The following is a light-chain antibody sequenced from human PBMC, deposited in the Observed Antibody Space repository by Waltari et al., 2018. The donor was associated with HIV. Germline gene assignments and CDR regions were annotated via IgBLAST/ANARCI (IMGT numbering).Light chain of an antibody. J-gene: IGKJ5*01. CDR1: QAISTS. CDR3: QQYKNFPIT. CDR2: DVS. Sequence: AIHLTQSPSSLSASLGDRVTLTCRPSQAISTSLAWYQQRPGSPPKLLIYDVSSLDRGVPSRFSGSGFDTHFTLTINGLRAEDVATYHCQQYKNFPITFGRGTRLEIK. V-gene: IGKV1D-13*01.